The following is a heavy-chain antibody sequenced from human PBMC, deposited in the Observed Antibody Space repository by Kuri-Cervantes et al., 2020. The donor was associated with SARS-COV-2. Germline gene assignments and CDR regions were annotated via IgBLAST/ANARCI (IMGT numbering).Heavy chain of an antibody. J-gene: IGHJ6*02. Sequence: SETLSLTCTVSGGSISSYHWSWIRQPAGKGLEWIGRIYTSGSTNYNPSLKSRVTMSVDTSKNQFSLKLSSVTAADTAVYYCARMADIVVVEAARTGLRYGMDVWGQGTTVTVSS. CDR1: GGSISSYH. D-gene: IGHD2-15*01. CDR2: IYTSGST. CDR3: ARMADIVVVEAARTGLRYGMDV. V-gene: IGHV4-4*07.